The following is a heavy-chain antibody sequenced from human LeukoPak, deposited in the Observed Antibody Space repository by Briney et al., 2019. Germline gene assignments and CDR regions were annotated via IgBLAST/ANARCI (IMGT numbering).Heavy chain of an antibody. J-gene: IGHJ4*02. Sequence: SETLSLTCTGSGGSISSSCYYWGWIRPPPGKGLEGIGSIYYSGSTYYNPSLKSRVTISVATSKNQFYLKLSSVTAADAAVYYCASLQRYSYGLDYWGQGTLVTVSS. CDR2: IYYSGST. D-gene: IGHD5-18*01. CDR3: ASLQRYSYGLDY. CDR1: GGSISSSCYY. V-gene: IGHV4-39*07.